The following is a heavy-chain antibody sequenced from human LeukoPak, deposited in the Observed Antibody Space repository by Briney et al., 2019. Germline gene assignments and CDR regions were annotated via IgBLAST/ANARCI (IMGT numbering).Heavy chain of an antibody. V-gene: IGHV4-59*08. J-gene: IGHJ4*02. CDR2: IYYSGST. CDR1: GGSISSYY. Sequence: SQTLSLTCTVSGGSISSYYWSWIRQPPGKGLEWIGYIYYSGSTNYNPSLKSRVTISVDTSKNQFSLKLSSVTAADTAVYYCARHSGSYYFDYWGQGTLVTVSS. CDR3: ARHSGSYYFDY. D-gene: IGHD1-26*01.